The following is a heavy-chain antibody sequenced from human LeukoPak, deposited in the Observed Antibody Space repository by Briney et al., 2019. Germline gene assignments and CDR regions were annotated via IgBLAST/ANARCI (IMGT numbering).Heavy chain of an antibody. D-gene: IGHD5-18*01. CDR1: GGSFSGYY. CDR3: ARVDGNTAINY. V-gene: IGHV4-34*01. J-gene: IGHJ4*02. Sequence: SETLSLTCAVYGGSFSGYYWSWIRQPPGNGLEWIGEINHSGSTNYNPSLKSRVTISVDTSKNQFSLKLSSVTAADTAVYYCARVDGNTAINYWGQGTLVTVSS. CDR2: INHSGST.